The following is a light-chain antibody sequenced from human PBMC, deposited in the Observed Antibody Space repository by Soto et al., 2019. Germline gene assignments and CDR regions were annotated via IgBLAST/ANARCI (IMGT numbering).Light chain of an antibody. CDR2: KAS. Sequence: DIQMTQSPSTLSASVGDRVTITCRASQSISNWLAWYQQKPGKAPKLLIYKASTLESGVPSRFSGSGFGTEFTLNISSLQPDDFATYYCQHYSSYPYTFGQRSKLEIK. J-gene: IGKJ2*01. CDR1: QSISNW. CDR3: QHYSSYPYT. V-gene: IGKV1-5*03.